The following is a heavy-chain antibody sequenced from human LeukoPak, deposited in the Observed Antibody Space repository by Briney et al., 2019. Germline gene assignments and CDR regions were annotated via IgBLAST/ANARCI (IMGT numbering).Heavy chain of an antibody. CDR1: GYTFTGYY. Sequence: ASVKVSCQASGYTFTGYYMHWVRPAPGQGLEWMGWINPNSGGTNYAQKFQGRVTMTRNTSISPAYMVLSRLRSDDTAVYYCARDHGSSTSCSIFDFWGQGTLVTVSS. J-gene: IGHJ4*02. D-gene: IGHD2-2*01. CDR2: INPNSGGT. CDR3: ARDHGSSTSCSIFDF. V-gene: IGHV1-2*02.